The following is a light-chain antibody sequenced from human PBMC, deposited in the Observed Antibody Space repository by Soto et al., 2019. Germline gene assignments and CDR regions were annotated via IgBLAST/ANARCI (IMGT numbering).Light chain of an antibody. CDR1: SSNIGAGYD. J-gene: IGLJ3*02. Sequence: QSVLTQPPSVSGAPGQRVTISCTGISSNIGAGYDVHWYQQRPGIAPTLLIYGXXXRXXXXXXRXSGSKAGTSASLAITGLQAEDEXXYYCQSYDSSLSGWVLGGGTKLTVL. CDR3: QSYDSSLSGWV. CDR2: GXX. V-gene: IGLV1-40*01.